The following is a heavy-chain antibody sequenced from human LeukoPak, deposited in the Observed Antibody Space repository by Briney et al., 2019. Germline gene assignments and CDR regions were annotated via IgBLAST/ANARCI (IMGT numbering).Heavy chain of an antibody. V-gene: IGHV1-69*05. CDR2: IIPIFGTA. Sequence: SVKVSCKASGGTFSSYAISWVRQAPGQGLEWMGGIIPIFGTANYAQKLQGRVTMTTDTSTSTAYMELRSLRSDDTAVYYCARVYGRLHQKYYMDVWGKGTTVTVSS. D-gene: IGHD4-11*01. J-gene: IGHJ6*03. CDR3: ARVYGRLHQKYYMDV. CDR1: GGTFSSYA.